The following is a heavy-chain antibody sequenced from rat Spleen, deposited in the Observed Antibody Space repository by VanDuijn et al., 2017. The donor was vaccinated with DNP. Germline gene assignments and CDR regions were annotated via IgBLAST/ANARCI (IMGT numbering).Heavy chain of an antibody. CDR1: GFTFTYYG. V-gene: IGHV5-19*01. CDR3: TTDFERGY. Sequence: EVQLVESGGGLVQPGRSLKLSCAASGFTFTYYGMAWVRQPPTKGLAWVASISASGGSTSYRNSVKGRFTISRDNTKGTLYLQMDSLRSEDTATYYCTTDFERGYWGQGVMVTVSS. D-gene: IGHD1-11*01. J-gene: IGHJ2*01. CDR2: ISASGGST.